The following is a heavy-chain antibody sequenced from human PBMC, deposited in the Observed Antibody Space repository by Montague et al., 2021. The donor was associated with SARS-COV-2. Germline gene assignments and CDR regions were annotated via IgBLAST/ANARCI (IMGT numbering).Heavy chain of an antibody. J-gene: IGHJ3*02. D-gene: IGHD3-10*01. Sequence: SLRLSFAASGFTFSSYAMSWVRQAPGEGLEWVSGISFSGDNTYYADSVKGRFTISRDNSKNTLYLQMNSLRAEDTAVYYCAKAITYYHRYGYDFHIWGQGTMVTVSS. CDR3: AKAITYYHRYGYDFHI. V-gene: IGHV3-23*01. CDR1: GFTFSSYA. CDR2: ISFSGDNT.